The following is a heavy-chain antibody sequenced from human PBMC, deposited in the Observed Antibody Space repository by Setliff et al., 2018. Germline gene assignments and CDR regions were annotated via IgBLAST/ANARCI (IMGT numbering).Heavy chain of an antibody. CDR2: IYYSGST. D-gene: IGHD3-22*01. V-gene: IGHV4-39*07. CDR1: GGSISSKNYY. Sequence: PSETLSLTCTVSGGSISSKNYYWGWIRQPPGKGLEWIGRIYYSGSTNYNPSLKSRVTISLDTSRNQFSLKLTSVTAADTAVYYCARDHPTYYYDNLGTLDYWGQGTLVTVSS. CDR3: ARDHPTYYYDNLGTLDY. J-gene: IGHJ4*02.